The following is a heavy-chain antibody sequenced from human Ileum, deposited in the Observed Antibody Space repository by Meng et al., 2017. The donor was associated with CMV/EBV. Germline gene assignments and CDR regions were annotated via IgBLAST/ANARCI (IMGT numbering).Heavy chain of an antibody. CDR2: IIPILGIA. D-gene: IGHD6-13*01. V-gene: IGHV1-69*02. CDR1: GGTFISYT. Sequence: SVKVSCKASGGTFISYTISWVRQAPGQGLEWMGRIIPILGIAKYAQKFHGRVTITADKSTSTAYMELISLRSEDTAVYYCAGGGWGIAAAGTDYWGQGTLVTVSS. CDR3: AGGGWGIAAAGTDY. J-gene: IGHJ4*02.